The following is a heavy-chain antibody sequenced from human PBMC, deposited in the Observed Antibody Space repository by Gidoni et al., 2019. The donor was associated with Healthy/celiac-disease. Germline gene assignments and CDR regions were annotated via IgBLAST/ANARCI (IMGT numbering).Heavy chain of an antibody. CDR1: GFTFSSYS. Sequence: EVQLVESGGGLVQPGGSLRLSCAASGFTFSSYSRNWVRQAPGKGMEWVSYISSSSSTIYYAESVKGRFTISRDNAKNSLYLQMNSLRAEDTAVYYCASQLRLGAFDIWGQGTMVNVSS. CDR3: ASQLRLGAFDI. V-gene: IGHV3-48*01. D-gene: IGHD3-16*01. J-gene: IGHJ3*02. CDR2: ISSSSSTI.